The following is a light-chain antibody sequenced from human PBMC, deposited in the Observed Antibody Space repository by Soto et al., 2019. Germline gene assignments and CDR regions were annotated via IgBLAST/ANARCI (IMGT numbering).Light chain of an antibody. V-gene: IGKV3-15*01. CDR1: QGIISN. CDR2: GAS. Sequence: DTVMTQSPVTLSGSPGERVTLSCRASQGIISNLAWYQQKRGQAPRVLIYGASTRATGVPDRFSGSGSETEFTLTITSLQSEDSAIYYCQQYYDWPRTFGQGTKVDIK. J-gene: IGKJ1*01. CDR3: QQYYDWPRT.